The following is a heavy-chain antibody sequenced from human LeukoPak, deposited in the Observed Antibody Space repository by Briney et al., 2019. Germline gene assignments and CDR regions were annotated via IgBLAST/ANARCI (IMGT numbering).Heavy chain of an antibody. CDR1: GGSIGSYY. D-gene: IGHD2-15*01. Sequence: SETLSLTCTVSGGSIGSYYWSWIRQPPGKGLEWIGYNYYSGSTNYNPSLKSRVTISVDTSKNQFSLKLSSVTAADTAVYYCARQGYCSGGSCYFYFQHWGQGTLVTVSS. CDR2: NYYSGST. CDR3: ARQGYCSGGSCYFYFQH. V-gene: IGHV4-59*01. J-gene: IGHJ1*01.